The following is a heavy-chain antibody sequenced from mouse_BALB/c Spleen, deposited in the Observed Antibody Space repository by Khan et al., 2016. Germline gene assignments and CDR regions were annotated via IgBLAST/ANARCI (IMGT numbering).Heavy chain of an antibody. CDR3: TRGESTMIRGFAY. V-gene: IGHV1-69*02. D-gene: IGHD2-4*01. CDR2: IYPSDIYT. CDR1: GYTFTSYW. Sequence: QVQLQQSGAELVRPGASVKLSCKASGYTFTSYWINWMKQRPGQGLEWIGNIYPSDIYTNYNQKFKDKATLTVDKSSSTAYMQLSSPTSEDSAIYECTRGESTMIRGFAYWGQGTLVTVSA. J-gene: IGHJ3*01.